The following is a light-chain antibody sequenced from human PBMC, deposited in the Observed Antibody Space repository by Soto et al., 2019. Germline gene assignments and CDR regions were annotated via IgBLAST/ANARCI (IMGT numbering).Light chain of an antibody. CDR2: DAS. J-gene: IGKJ1*01. CDR3: HQYASSPWT. CDR1: QSVSSTY. Sequence: EIVLTQSPGTLSLSPGERATLSCRASQSVSSTYLAWYQQKPGQAPRLLIYDASTRAAGIPDRFSGSGSGTDFTLTISTLEAEDFAVYYYHQYASSPWTFGQGAKVEIK. V-gene: IGKV3-20*01.